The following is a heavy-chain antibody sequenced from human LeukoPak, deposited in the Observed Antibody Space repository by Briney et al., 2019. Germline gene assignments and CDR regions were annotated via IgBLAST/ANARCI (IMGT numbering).Heavy chain of an antibody. D-gene: IGHD3-10*01. CDR3: ARDGMVRGVLDAFDI. CDR2: IYHSGST. CDR1: GGSISSGGYS. J-gene: IGHJ3*02. Sequence: KPSETLSLTCAVSGGSISSGGYSWSWIRQPPGKGLEWIGYIYHSGSTYYNPSLKSRVTISVDRSKNQFSLKLSSVTAADTAVYYCARDGMVRGVLDAFDIWGQGTMVTVSS. V-gene: IGHV4-30-2*01.